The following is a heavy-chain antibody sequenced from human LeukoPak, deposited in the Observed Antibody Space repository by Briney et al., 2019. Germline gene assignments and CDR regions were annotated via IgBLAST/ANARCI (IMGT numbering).Heavy chain of an antibody. J-gene: IGHJ6*03. D-gene: IGHD3-10*01. CDR3: ARCRYYYGSGSYYSRLTYYYYMDV. CDR2: IYYSGST. CDR1: GGSISSYY. V-gene: IGHV4-59*12. Sequence: SETLSLTCTVSGGSISSYYWSWTRQPPGKGLEWIGYIYYSGSTNYNPSLTSRVTISVDTSKNQFSLKLSSVTAADTAVYYCARCRYYYGSGSYYSRLTYYYYMDVWGKGTTVTISS.